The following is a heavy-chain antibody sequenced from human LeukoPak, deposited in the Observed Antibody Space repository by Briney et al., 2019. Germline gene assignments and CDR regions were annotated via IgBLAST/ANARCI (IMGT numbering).Heavy chain of an antibody. V-gene: IGHV1-18*01. CDR2: ISAYNGNT. CDR3: ARYGENRGTTVTPYYYGMDV. Sequence: ASVKVSCKASGYTFTSYGISWVRQAPGQGLEWMGWISAYNGNTNYAQKLQGRVTITADKSTSTAYMELSSLRSEDTAVYYCARYGENRGTTVTPYYYGMDVWGQGTTVTVSS. D-gene: IGHD4-17*01. J-gene: IGHJ6*02. CDR1: GYTFTSYG.